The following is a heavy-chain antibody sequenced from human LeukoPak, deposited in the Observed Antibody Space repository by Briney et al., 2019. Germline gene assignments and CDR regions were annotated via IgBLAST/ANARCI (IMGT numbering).Heavy chain of an antibody. CDR2: ISDNGRST. CDR3: ARRMATIPYYFDY. V-gene: IGHV3-23*01. J-gene: IGHJ4*02. D-gene: IGHD5-24*01. Sequence: GGSLRLSCAASGFTFNIYAMTWVRQAPGKGPEWVSAISDNGRSTYHADSVKGRFTISRDNSKNTLYLQMNSLRAEDTAVYYCARRMATIPYYFDYWGQGTLVTVSS. CDR1: GFTFNIYA.